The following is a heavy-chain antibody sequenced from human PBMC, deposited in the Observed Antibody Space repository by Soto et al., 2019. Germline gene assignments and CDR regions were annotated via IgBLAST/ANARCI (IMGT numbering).Heavy chain of an antibody. J-gene: IGHJ4*02. CDR1: GYTFTTYY. V-gene: IGHV1-46*01. CDR3: ATRDPGHY. Sequence: QVQLVQSGAEVKKPGASVKVSCKASGYTFTTYYMHWARQAPGQGLEWMGIISPDGGRKSYAQKFQGRVTMTRDTSTSTVYMELSSLRSEDTAVYYCATRDPGHYWGQGTLVTVSS. CDR2: ISPDGGRK.